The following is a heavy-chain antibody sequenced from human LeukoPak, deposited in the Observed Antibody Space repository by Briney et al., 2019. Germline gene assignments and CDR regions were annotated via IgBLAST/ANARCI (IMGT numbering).Heavy chain of an antibody. CDR1: GFTFSSYW. V-gene: IGHV3-7*01. CDR3: ARDLGSGSSSVDY. J-gene: IGHJ4*02. Sequence: GGSLRLSCAASGFTFSSYWMSWVRQAPGKGLEWVANIKQDGSEKYYVDSVKGRFTISRDNAKNSLYLQMNSLRAEDTAVYYCARDLGSGSSSVDYWGQGTLVTVSS. CDR2: IKQDGSEK. D-gene: IGHD3-3*01.